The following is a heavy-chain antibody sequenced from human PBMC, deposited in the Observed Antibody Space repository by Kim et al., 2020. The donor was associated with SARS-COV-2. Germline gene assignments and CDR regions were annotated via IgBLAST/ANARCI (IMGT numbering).Heavy chain of an antibody. Sequence: SETLSLTCTVSGGSMITYYWSWIRQPPGKGLEWIGYIYYTGSTNYNPSLKSRVTISVDTSKSHFSLKLSSVTAADTAVYYCARGKWELPYWGQGTLVTVSS. CDR1: GGSMITYY. V-gene: IGHV4-59*13. CDR3: ARGKWELPY. D-gene: IGHD1-26*01. CDR2: IYYTGST. J-gene: IGHJ4*02.